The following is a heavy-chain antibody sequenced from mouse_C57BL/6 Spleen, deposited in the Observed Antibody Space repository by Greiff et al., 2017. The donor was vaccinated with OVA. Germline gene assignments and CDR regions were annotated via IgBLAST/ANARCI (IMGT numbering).Heavy chain of an antibody. Sequence: QVQLKQPGAELVKPGASVKLSCKASGYTFTSYWMHWVKQRPGQGLEWIGMIHPNSGSTNYNEKFKSKATLTVDKSSSTAYMQLSSLTSEDSAVYYCAREGGGYYGYWGQGTTLTVSS. D-gene: IGHD1-1*02. CDR3: AREGGGYYGY. J-gene: IGHJ2*01. CDR2: IHPNSGST. V-gene: IGHV1-64*01. CDR1: GYTFTSYW.